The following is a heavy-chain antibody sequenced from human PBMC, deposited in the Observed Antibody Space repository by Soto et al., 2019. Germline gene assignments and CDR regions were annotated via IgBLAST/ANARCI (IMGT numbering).Heavy chain of an antibody. CDR1: GGTFSSYA. CDR3: ASGLITMIVVVPDAFDI. D-gene: IGHD3-22*01. Sequence: ASVKVSCKASGGTFSSYAISWVRQAPGQGLEWMGGIIPIFGTANYAQKFQGRVTITADESTSTAYMELSSLRSEDAAVYYCASGLITMIVVVPDAFDIWGQGTTVTVSS. V-gene: IGHV1-69*13. CDR2: IIPIFGTA. J-gene: IGHJ3*02.